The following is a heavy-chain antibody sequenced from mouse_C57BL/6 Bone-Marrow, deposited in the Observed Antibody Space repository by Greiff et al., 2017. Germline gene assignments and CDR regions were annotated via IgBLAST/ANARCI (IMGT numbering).Heavy chain of an antibody. CDR3: ARQPLYYAMDY. CDR2: ISGGGGNT. CDR1: GFTFSSYT. J-gene: IGHJ4*01. V-gene: IGHV5-9*01. Sequence: EVKVVESGGGLVKPGGSLKLSCAASGFTFSSYTMSWVRQTPEKRLEWVATISGGGGNTYYPDSVKGRFTISRDNAKNTLDLQMSSLRSEDTALYYCARQPLYYAMDYWGQGTSVTVSS.